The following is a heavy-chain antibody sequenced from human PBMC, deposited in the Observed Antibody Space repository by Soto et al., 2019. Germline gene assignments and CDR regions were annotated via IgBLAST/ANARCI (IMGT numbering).Heavy chain of an antibody. CDR3: ASMGYHYGSGSYPLDY. CDR2: MYNSGIT. J-gene: IGHJ4*02. D-gene: IGHD3-10*01. V-gene: IGHV4-59*08. CDR1: GGSISSYY. Sequence: QVQLQESGPGLVKPSETLSLTCTVSGGSISSYYWTWIRQPPGKGLEWIGFMYNSGITHYNPSLKSRVTISLDTSKYQFSLNLRSVIAADTAVYYCASMGYHYGSGSYPLDYWGQGTLVTVSS.